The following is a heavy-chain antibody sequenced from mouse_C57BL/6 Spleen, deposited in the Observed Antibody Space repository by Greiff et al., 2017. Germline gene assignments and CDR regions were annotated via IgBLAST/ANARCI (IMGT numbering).Heavy chain of an antibody. Sequence: VQGVESGAELARPGASVKMSCKASGYTFTSYTMHWVKQRPGKGLEWIGYINPSSGYTKYNQKFKGKATLTADKSSSTAYMQLSSLAAEDSAVYYCARWGTPYFEYWGQGTTLTVSS. CDR3: ARWGTPYFEY. D-gene: IGHD3-3*01. CDR1: GYTFTSYT. CDR2: INPSSGYT. J-gene: IGHJ2*01. V-gene: IGHV1-4*01.